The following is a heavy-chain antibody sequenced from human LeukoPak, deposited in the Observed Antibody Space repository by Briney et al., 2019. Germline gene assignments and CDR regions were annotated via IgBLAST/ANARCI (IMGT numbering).Heavy chain of an antibody. J-gene: IGHJ6*04. CDR1: GFTFSSYE. CDR3: AELGITMVGGV. Sequence: GGSLRLSCAASGFTFSSYERNWVRQAPGKGLEWVSYISSSGSTIYYADSVKGRFTISRDNAKNSLYLQMNSLRAEDTAVYYCAELGITMVGGVWGKGTTVTISS. V-gene: IGHV3-48*03. CDR2: ISSSGSTI. D-gene: IGHD3-10*02.